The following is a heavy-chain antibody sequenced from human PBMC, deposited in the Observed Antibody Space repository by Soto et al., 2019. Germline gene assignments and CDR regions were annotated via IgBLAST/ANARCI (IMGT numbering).Heavy chain of an antibody. CDR1: AFSFSSYG. J-gene: IGHJ3*02. D-gene: IGHD6-6*01. CDR2: IWYDGSNK. CDR3: ARVTLRGSSYGNDAFEM. Sequence: GGSLRLSCAASAFSFSSYGMHWVRQAPGKGLEWVAVIWYDGSNKYYADSVKGRFSISRDNSKNTLYLQMNSLRAEDTAVYYCARVTLRGSSYGNDAFEMWGQGTMVTVSS. V-gene: IGHV3-33*01.